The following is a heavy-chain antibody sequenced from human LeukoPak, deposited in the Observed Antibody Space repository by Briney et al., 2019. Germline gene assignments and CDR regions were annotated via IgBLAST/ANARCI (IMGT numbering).Heavy chain of an antibody. V-gene: IGHV5-51*01. Sequence: GESLKISCKGSGYSFPCYWIGWVRQMPGKGLEWMGIIYPGDSDTRYSPSFQGQVTISADKSISTAYLQWSSLKASDTAMYYCARRRLGYCSSTSCHNWFDPWGQGTLVTVCS. CDR3: ARRRLGYCSSTSCHNWFDP. CDR1: GYSFPCYW. D-gene: IGHD2-2*01. J-gene: IGHJ5*02. CDR2: IYPGDSDT.